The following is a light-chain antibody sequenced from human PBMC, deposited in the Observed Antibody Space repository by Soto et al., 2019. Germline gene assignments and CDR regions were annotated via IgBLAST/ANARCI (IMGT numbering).Light chain of an antibody. CDR2: EDN. CDR3: QSYDGNNLV. Sequence: NFMLTQPHSVSESPGKTVTISCTRSSGSIASDYVQWYQQRPGSAPTTVIYEDNQRPSGVPDRFSGSIDTSSNSASLTISGLKTEDEADYYCQSYDGNNLVFGGGTKVTVL. J-gene: IGLJ2*01. CDR1: SGSIASDY. V-gene: IGLV6-57*04.